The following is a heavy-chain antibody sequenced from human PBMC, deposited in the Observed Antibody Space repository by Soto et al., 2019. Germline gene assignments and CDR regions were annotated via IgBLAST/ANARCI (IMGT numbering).Heavy chain of an antibody. CDR1: GYTFTSYD. D-gene: IGHD3-3*01. J-gene: IGHJ6*02. V-gene: IGHV1-8*01. Sequence: ASVKVSCKASGYTFTSYDINWVRQAIGQGLEWMGWMNPNSGNTGYAQKFQGRVTMTRNTSISTAYMELSSLISEHTAVYYCARIKPYYDFWSGYYAGGDGMDVWGQGTTVTVSS. CDR3: ARIKPYYDFWSGYYAGGDGMDV. CDR2: MNPNSGNT.